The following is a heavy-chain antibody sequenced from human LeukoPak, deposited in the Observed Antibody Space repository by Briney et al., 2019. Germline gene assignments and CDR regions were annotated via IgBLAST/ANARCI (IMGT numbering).Heavy chain of an antibody. V-gene: IGHV4-59*08. D-gene: IGHD2-2*03. CDR1: GGSMSSYC. CDR2: VYDSGST. J-gene: IGHJ6*03. CDR3: ARRHGSGVYLDV. Sequence: PSETLSLTCTVAGGSMSSYCWSWIRQAPGKGLEWIGCVYDSGSTNYNPSLKSRVTISVDTSKNQFSLKMTSVTAADTAAYYCARRHGSGVYLDVWGKGTTVTVSS.